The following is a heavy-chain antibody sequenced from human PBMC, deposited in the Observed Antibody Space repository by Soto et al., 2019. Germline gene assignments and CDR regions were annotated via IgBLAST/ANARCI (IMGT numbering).Heavy chain of an antibody. Sequence: QVQLQESGPGLVKPSETLSLTCTVSGGSISSYYWSWIRQPPGKGLEWIGYIYYSGSTNNNPSLNSRLTIPVDTSKSQFSLKLSSVTAADTAVYYCARAWGRVFDYWGQGTLVTVSS. D-gene: IGHD3-16*01. J-gene: IGHJ4*02. V-gene: IGHV4-59*01. CDR1: GGSISSYY. CDR2: IYYSGST. CDR3: ARAWGRVFDY.